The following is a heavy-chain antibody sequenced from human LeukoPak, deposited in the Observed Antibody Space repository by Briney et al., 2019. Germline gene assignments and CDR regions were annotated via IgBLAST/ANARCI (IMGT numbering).Heavy chain of an antibody. D-gene: IGHD6-13*01. CDR1: GYTFTSYG. CDR3: ARGDTLYGSSAHAGY. V-gene: IGHV1-69*06. Sequence: SVKVSCKASGYTFTSYGISWVRQAPGQGLEWMGGIIPIFGTPNYAQNFQGRVTITADTSTNTAYMELSSLRSGDTAVYYCARGDTLYGSSAHAGYWGQGTLVTVSS. J-gene: IGHJ4*02. CDR2: IIPIFGTP.